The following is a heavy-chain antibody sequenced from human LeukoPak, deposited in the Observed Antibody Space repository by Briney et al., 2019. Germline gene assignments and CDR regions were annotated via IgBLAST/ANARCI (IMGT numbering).Heavy chain of an antibody. V-gene: IGHV1-8*03. Sequence: ASVKVSCKASGYTFTSYDINWVRQATGQGLEWMGWMNPNSGNTGYAQKFQGRVTITRNTSISTAYMELSSLRSEDTAVYYCGRHTSMGVPLDILEKWFDTWGQGTLVTVSS. CDR1: GYTFTSYD. D-gene: IGHD2/OR15-2a*01. CDR3: GRHTSMGVPLDILEKWFDT. J-gene: IGHJ5*02. CDR2: MNPNSGNT.